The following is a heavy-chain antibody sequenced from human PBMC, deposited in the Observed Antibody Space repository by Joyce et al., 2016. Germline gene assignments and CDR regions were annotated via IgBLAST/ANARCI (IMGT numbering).Heavy chain of an antibody. CDR3: ARATQTALKFWFDP. V-gene: IGHV4-31*03. CDR1: GASISSGGFY. J-gene: IGHJ5*02. D-gene: IGHD1-14*01. CDR2: IYSSRST. Sequence: QVQLQESGPGLLKPSQTLSLTCNVSGASISSGGFYWNWIRQHPGKGLEWIGYIYSSRSTYSNPSLKSRVHISLDPSHNYFSLNLTSVTAADTAIYYCARATQTALKFWFDPWGQGTLVTVSS.